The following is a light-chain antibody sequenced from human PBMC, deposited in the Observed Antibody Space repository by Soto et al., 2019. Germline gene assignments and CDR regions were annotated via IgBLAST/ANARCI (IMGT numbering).Light chain of an antibody. V-gene: IGKV3-15*01. J-gene: IGKJ4*01. Sequence: VVMTHSPATLSVSPGSRATLSCRASQSISSNLAWYQQKPGQAPRLLMFRTSSRATGFPARFSGSGSGTEFNLTISSLQSEDFGVYYCQQYNNWPRATFGGRTKV. CDR3: QQYNNWPRAT. CDR1: QSISSN. CDR2: RTS.